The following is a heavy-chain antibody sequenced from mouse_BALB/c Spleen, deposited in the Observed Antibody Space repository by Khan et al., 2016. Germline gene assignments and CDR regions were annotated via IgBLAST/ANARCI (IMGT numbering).Heavy chain of an antibody. Sequence: QVQLKQSGTELAKPGASVKMSCKASGYTFTSYWMHWVKQRPGQGLEWIGYINPHTGYTDYNQKFKDKATLTADKSSSTAYMQLSSLTSEDSAVYYCARGDYWGQGTTLTVSS. CDR1: GYTFTSYW. CDR3: ARGDY. V-gene: IGHV1-7*01. CDR2: INPHTGYT. J-gene: IGHJ2*01.